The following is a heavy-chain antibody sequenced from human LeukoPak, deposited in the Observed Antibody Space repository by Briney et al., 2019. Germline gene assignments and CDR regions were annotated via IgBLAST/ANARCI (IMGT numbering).Heavy chain of an antibody. CDR1: GDSINTNIYY. J-gene: IGHJ5*02. D-gene: IGHD3-10*01. CDR3: ARRAALVRGAITTKTEWFDP. CDR2: VYYSGST. V-gene: IGHV4-39*02. Sequence: SETLSLTCTVSGDSINTNIYYWGWIRQPPGKGLEWIGHVYYSGSTYSSPSLKGRVTILLDTSNNHFSLRLSSVTAADTALYYCARRAALVRGAITTKTEWFDPWGQGTLVAVSS.